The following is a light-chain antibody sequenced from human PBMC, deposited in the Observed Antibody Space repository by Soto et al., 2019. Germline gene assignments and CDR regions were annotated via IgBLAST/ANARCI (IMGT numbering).Light chain of an antibody. CDR2: DTN. CDR1: TGTVTSTHF. V-gene: IGLV7-46*01. Sequence: QTVVTQESSLTVSPGETVTLTCGSSTGTVTSTHFPCWFQQKPGQAPRTLIYDTNYRYSWTPARFSGSLLGGKAALTLSGAQPEDEAEYYCLLFYTGPAVFGGGTKLTVL. CDR3: LLFYTGPAV. J-gene: IGLJ7*01.